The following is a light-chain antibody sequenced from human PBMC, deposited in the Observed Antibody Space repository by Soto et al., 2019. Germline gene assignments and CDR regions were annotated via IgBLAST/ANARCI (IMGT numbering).Light chain of an antibody. CDR2: AAS. Sequence: QINQSPASLSKSVGDSIAITCRASQSISSYLNWYQQKPGKAPKLLISAASILQSGVPSRFSGSGSGTDFNLTISNLQPEDFPGYYCQQPYSSPITFGQGTRLEIK. CDR1: QSISSY. CDR3: QQPYSSPIT. V-gene: IGKV1-39*01. J-gene: IGKJ5*01.